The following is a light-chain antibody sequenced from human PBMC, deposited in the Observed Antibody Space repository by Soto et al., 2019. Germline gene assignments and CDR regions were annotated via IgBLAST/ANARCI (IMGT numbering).Light chain of an antibody. CDR2: EVS. J-gene: IGLJ2*01. V-gene: IGLV2-14*01. CDR1: SSDVGGYNY. CDR3: SSYTSSSTPHVV. Sequence: QSVLTQPASVSGSPGQSITISCTGTSSDVGGYNYVSCYQQHPGKAPKLMIYEVSNRPSGVSNRFSGSKSGNTASLTISGLQAEDEADYYCSSYTSSSTPHVVFGGGTKVTVL.